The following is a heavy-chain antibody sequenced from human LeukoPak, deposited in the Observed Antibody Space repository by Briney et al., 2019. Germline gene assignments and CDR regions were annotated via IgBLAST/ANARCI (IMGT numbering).Heavy chain of an antibody. J-gene: IGHJ4*02. Sequence: GASVKVSCKASGYTFTSYAMHWVRQAPGQRLEWMGWINAGNGNTKYSQKFQGRVTITRDTSASTAYMELSSLRSEDTAVYYCARDLPYGDYGIDYWGQGTLVTVSS. CDR2: INAGNGNT. CDR1: GYTFTSYA. CDR3: ARDLPYGDYGIDY. V-gene: IGHV1-3*01. D-gene: IGHD4-17*01.